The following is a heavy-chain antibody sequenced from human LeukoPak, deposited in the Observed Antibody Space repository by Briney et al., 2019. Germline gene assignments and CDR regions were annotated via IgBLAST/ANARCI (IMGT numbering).Heavy chain of an antibody. CDR2: ITSSSNYI. CDR1: GFTFSIYS. CDR3: ARDRGYFDN. Sequence: GGSLRLSCAASGFTFSIYSMNWVRQAPGKGLEWLSSITSSSNYIYYADSVKGRFTISRDNVQNSLYLQMNSLRAEDTAMYYCARDRGYFDNWGQGTFVTVSS. J-gene: IGHJ4*02. V-gene: IGHV3-21*01.